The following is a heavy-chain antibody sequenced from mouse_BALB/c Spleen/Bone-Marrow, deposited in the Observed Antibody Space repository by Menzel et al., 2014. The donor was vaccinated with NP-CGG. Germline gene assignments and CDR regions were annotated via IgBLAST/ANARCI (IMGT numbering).Heavy chain of an antibody. CDR2: IYPGDGDT. Sequence: QVQLQQSGAELVRPGSSVKISCKASGYAFSSYWMIWVKQRPGQGLEWIGQIYPGDGDTNYNGKFKGKATLTADKSSSTAYMQLGSLTSEDSAVYFCARSGYGSNYDYWGQGTTLTVSS. D-gene: IGHD1-1*01. CDR3: ARSGYGSNYDY. CDR1: GYAFSSYW. V-gene: IGHV1-80*01. J-gene: IGHJ2*01.